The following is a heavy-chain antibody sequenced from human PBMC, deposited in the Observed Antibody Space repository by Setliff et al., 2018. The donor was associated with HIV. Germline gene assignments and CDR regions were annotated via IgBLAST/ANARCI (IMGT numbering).Heavy chain of an antibody. CDR2: ISFGSTYI. CDR1: GFTFSSYC. D-gene: IGHD3-16*01. Sequence: PGGSLRLSCVASGFTFSSYCMDWFRQAPGKGLEWVSSISFGSTYIYQSDSVRGRFTISRDDAKKSLYLQMNRLGAEDTAVYYCARSGGIGNYNWDVWGKGTTVTVSS. V-gene: IGHV3-21*01. J-gene: IGHJ6*03. CDR3: ARSGGIGNYNWDV.